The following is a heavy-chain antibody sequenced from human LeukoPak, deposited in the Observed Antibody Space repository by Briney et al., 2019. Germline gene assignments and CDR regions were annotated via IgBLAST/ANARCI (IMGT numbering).Heavy chain of an antibody. CDR3: VSLPSGSGRVRWFDP. Sequence: PSETLSLTCTVSGGSISNSIYYWGWIRQPPGMGLEWIGSIHYSGSTFYNPSLKSRVTLSVDTSRNQLSLKLSSVTAADTAVYYCVSLPSGSGRVRWFDPWGQGALVTVSS. V-gene: IGHV4-39*07. D-gene: IGHD3-10*01. J-gene: IGHJ5*02. CDR2: IHYSGST. CDR1: GGSISNSIYY.